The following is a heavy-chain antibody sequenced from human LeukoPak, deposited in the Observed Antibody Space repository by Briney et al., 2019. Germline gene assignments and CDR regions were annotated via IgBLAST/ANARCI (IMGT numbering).Heavy chain of an antibody. CDR2: IKQDGSEK. V-gene: IGHV3-7*01. CDR1: GFTFSGYW. Sequence: PGGSLRLSCAASGFTFSGYWMSWVRQAPGKGLEWVANIKQDGSEKYYVDSVKGRFTISRDNAKNSLYLQMNSLRAEDTAVYYCARESGDYSNSFDYWGQGTLVTVSS. CDR3: ARESGDYSNSFDY. D-gene: IGHD4-11*01. J-gene: IGHJ4*02.